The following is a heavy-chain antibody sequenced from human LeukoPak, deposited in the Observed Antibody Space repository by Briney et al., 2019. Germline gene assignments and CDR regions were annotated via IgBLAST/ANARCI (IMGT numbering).Heavy chain of an antibody. CDR3: ARAPGNLENYHYGMDV. CDR2: ISAYNGNT. J-gene: IGHJ6*02. Sequence: ASVKVSCKASGGTFSSYGFSWVRQAPGQGLEWMAWISAYNGNTNYAQKFQGRVTMTTDTSTSTAYMELRSLRSDDTAVYYCARAPGNLENYHYGMDVWGQGTTVTVSS. D-gene: IGHD1-14*01. V-gene: IGHV1-18*01. CDR1: GGTFSSYG.